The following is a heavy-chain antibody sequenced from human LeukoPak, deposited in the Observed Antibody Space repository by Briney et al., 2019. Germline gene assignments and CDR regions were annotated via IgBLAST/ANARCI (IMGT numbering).Heavy chain of an antibody. CDR1: GFTFSDYY. J-gene: IGHJ6*03. D-gene: IGHD2-8*01. CDR2: ISSSGSTI. CDR3: ARPIEDCTNGVCYTGGYYYYYMDV. Sequence: GGSLRLSCAASGFTFSDYYMSWIRQAPGKRLEWVSYISSSGSTIYYADSVKGRFTISRDNAKNSLYLQMNSLRAEDTAVYYCARPIEDCTNGVCYTGGYYYYYMDVWGKGTTVTVSS. V-gene: IGHV3-11*04.